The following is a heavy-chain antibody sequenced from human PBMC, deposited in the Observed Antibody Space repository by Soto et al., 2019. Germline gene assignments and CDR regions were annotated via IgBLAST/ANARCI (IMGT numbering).Heavy chain of an antibody. CDR1: GFTFSSYS. D-gene: IGHD6-13*01. J-gene: IGHJ4*02. CDR2: ISSSSSTI. V-gene: IGHV3-48*02. Sequence: GGSLRLSCAASGFTFSSYSMNWVRQAPGKGLEWVSYISSSSSTIYYADSVKGRFTISRDNAKNSLYLQMNSLRDEDTAVYYCARDPGYSSSWYPHYFDYWGQGTQVTVSS. CDR3: ARDPGYSSSWYPHYFDY.